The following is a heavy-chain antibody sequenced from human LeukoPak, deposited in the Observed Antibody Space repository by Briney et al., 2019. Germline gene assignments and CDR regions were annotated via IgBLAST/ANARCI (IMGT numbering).Heavy chain of an antibody. D-gene: IGHD3-16*01. Sequence: GGSLRHSCVASGFTFSSYGMNWVRQAPGKGLEWVSSISSSSSYIKYADSVKGRFTVSRDNAKKSLYLQMNNLRAEDTAVYYCAIVAGGDPFDYWGQGTLVTVSS. CDR2: ISSSSSYI. J-gene: IGHJ4*02. CDR3: AIVAGGDPFDY. CDR1: GFTFSSYG. V-gene: IGHV3-21*01.